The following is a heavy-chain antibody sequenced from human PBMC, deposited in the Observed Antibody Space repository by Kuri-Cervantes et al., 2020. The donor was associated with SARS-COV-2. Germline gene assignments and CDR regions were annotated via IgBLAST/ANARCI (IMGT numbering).Heavy chain of an antibody. D-gene: IGHD3-10*01. CDR3: ASITMVRGVIINFDY. Sequence: GESLKISCAASGFTFSSYSMNWVRQAPGKGLEWVSSISSSSSYIYYADSVKGRFTISRDNAKNSLYLQMNSLRAEDTAVYYCASITMVRGVIINFDYWGQGTRVTVSS. CDR1: GFTFSSYS. J-gene: IGHJ4*02. V-gene: IGHV3-21*01. CDR2: ISSSSSYI.